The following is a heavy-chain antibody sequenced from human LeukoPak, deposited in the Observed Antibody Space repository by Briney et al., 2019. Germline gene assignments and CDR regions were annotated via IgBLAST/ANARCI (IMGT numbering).Heavy chain of an antibody. CDR3: TKLILAAAEYDY. CDR1: GFTFSCYG. V-gene: IGHV3-30*18. Sequence: PGGSLRLSCAASGFTFSCYGMHWVRQAPGKGLEWVAVISYDGSKKYYADSVKGRFTISRDNSKNTLYLQMNSLRAEDTAVYYCTKLILAAAEYDYWGQGTLVTVSS. CDR2: ISYDGSKK. J-gene: IGHJ4*02. D-gene: IGHD6-13*01.